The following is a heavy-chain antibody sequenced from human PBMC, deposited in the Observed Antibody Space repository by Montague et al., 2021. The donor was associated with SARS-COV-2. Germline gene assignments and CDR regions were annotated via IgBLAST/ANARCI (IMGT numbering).Heavy chain of an antibody. D-gene: IGHD1-20*01. J-gene: IGHJ5*02. CDR1: GGSISSYY. V-gene: IGHV4-59*13. CDR3: ERTEYNWNDWFDP. CDR2: IFHSGIT. Sequence: ETLSLTCSVSGGSISSYYWSWIRQSPGNGLERIGYIFHSGITDYHPSLKSRVTISVDMSKNQFSLQLNSVTAADSAVYYCERTEYNWNDWFDPWGQGTLVTVSS.